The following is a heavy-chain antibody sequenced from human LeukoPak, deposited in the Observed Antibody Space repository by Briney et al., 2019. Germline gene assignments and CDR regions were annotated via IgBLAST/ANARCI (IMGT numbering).Heavy chain of an antibody. V-gene: IGHV1-69*13. CDR1: GGTFSSYA. CDR3: ARFGIGSSSWYVFDY. D-gene: IGHD6-13*01. J-gene: IGHJ4*02. CDR2: IIPIFGTA. Sequence: GASVKVSCKASGGTFSSYAISWVRQAPGQGLEWMGGIIPIFGTANYAQKFQGRVTITADESTSTAYMELSSLRSEDTAVYYCARFGIGSSSWYVFDYWGQGTLVTASS.